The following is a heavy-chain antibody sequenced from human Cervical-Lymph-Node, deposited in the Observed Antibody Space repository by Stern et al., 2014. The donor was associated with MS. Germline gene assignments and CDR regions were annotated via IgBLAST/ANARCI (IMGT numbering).Heavy chain of an antibody. D-gene: IGHD5-18*01. CDR1: GGSISSGSYY. CDR2: IYTSGST. V-gene: IGHV4-61*02. J-gene: IGHJ5*02. CDR3: ARWRASLQLVDP. Sequence: QVQLQESGPGLVKPSQTLSLTCTVSGGSISSGSYYWSWIRQPAGKGLEWIGRIYTSGSTNYNPSLTSRVTISVDTSKTHFSLKLSSVTAADTAVYYCARWRASLQLVDPWGQGTLVTVSS.